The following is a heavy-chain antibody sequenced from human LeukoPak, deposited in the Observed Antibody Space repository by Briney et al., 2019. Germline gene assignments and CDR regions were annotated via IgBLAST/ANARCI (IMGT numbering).Heavy chain of an antibody. Sequence: ASVKVSCKASGYTFTGYYMHWVRQAPGQGLEWTGWINPNSGGTNYAQKFQGRVTMTRDTSISTAYMELSRLRSDDTAVYYCARVESDDSSGYYFDYWGQGTLVTVSS. J-gene: IGHJ4*02. D-gene: IGHD3-22*01. CDR2: INPNSGGT. CDR3: ARVESDDSSGYYFDY. V-gene: IGHV1-2*02. CDR1: GYTFTGYY.